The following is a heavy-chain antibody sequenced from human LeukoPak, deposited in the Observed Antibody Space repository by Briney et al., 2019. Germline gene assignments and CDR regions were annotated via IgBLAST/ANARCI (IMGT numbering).Heavy chain of an antibody. Sequence: PSETLSLTCTVSGGSISYYFWSWIRQPPGKGLEWIGSLYYSGSTFYNPSLKSRVTISVDTSKNQFSLKLSSVTAADTAVYYCPRLVAAPGTYYFDYWGQGTLVTVSS. J-gene: IGHJ4*02. D-gene: IGHD6-13*01. CDR3: PRLVAAPGTYYFDY. V-gene: IGHV4-59*05. CDR2: LYYSGST. CDR1: GGSISYYF.